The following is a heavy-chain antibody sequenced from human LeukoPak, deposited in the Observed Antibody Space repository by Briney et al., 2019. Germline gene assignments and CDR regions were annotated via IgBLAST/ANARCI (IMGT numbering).Heavy chain of an antibody. CDR2: IYPGDSDT. J-gene: IGHJ4*02. CDR1: GYSFTSYW. V-gene: IGHV5-51*01. CDR3: ARLPRDYYDSSGYYWRYFDY. D-gene: IGHD3-22*01. Sequence: GESLKISCKGSGYSFTSYWIGWVRQMPGKGLEWMGIIYPGDSDTRYSPSFQGQVTISADKSISTAYLQWSSLKASDTPMYYCARLPRDYYDSSGYYWRYFDYWGQGTLVTVSS.